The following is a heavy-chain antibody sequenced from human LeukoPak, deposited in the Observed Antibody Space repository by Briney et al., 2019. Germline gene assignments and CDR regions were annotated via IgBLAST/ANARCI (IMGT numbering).Heavy chain of an antibody. J-gene: IGHJ4*02. Sequence: GGSLRLSCAASGFTFSNAWMSWVRQAPGKGLEWVGRIKSKTDGGTTDYAAPVKGRFTISRDESKNTLYLQMNSLKTEDTAVYYCTTDQELSGSYYWGQGTLVTVSS. CDR3: TTDQELSGSYY. V-gene: IGHV3-15*01. CDR1: GFTFSNAW. CDR2: IKSKTDGGTT. D-gene: IGHD1-26*01.